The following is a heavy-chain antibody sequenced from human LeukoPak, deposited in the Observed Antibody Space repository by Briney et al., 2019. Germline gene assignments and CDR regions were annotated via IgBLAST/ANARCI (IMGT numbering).Heavy chain of an antibody. CDR2: INPNSGGT. J-gene: IGHJ6*03. CDR3: ARGPNYYDSSGYYGSRYYYYYMDV. D-gene: IGHD3-22*01. CDR1: GYTFTGYY. Sequence: GASVKVSCKASGYTFTGYYMHWVRQAPGQGLEWMGWINPNSGGTNYAQKFQGRVTMTRDTSISTAYMELSRLRSDDTAAYYCARGPNYYDSSGYYGSRYYYYYMDVWGKGTTVTVSS. V-gene: IGHV1-2*02.